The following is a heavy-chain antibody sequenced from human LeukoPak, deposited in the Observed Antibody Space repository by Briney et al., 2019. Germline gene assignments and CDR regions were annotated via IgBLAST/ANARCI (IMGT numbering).Heavy chain of an antibody. CDR2: ISAYNANT. J-gene: IGHJ4*02. V-gene: IGHV1-18*01. CDR1: GYTFTNYG. Sequence: ASVKVSCKASGYTFTNYGISWVRQAPGQGLEWMGWISAYNANTYYAQKLQGRVTMTTDTSTSTAYMELRILRSDDTAVYYCARDFYSSPDYWGQGTLVTVSS. CDR3: ARDFYSSPDY. D-gene: IGHD6-13*01.